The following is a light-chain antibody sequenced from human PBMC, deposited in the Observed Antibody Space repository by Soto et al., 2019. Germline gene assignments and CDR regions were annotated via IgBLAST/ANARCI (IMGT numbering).Light chain of an antibody. CDR2: GNT. Sequence: QSVLTQPPSVSGAPGQRVTVSCIGSSSNTGAGYPVHWYQQVPGTAPKLLIYGNTNRPSGVPDRFSGSKSGTSASLAITGLQAEDDADYYCQSYDSSLDGWVFGGGTKLTVL. CDR3: QSYDSSLDGWV. V-gene: IGLV1-40*01. J-gene: IGLJ3*02. CDR1: SSNTGAGYP.